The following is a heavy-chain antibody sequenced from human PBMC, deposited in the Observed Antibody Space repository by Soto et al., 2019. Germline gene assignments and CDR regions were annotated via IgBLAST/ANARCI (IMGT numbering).Heavy chain of an antibody. CDR3: ARRGDRPQTFAY. V-gene: IGHV4-39*01. CDR1: GGSISSSSYY. J-gene: IGHJ4*02. Sequence: SETLSLTCTVSGGSISSSSYYWGWIRQPPGKGLEWIGSIYYSGSTYYNPSLKSRVTISVDTSKNQFSLKLSSVTAADTAVYYCARRGDRPQTFAYWGQGTLVTVSS. CDR2: IYYSGST. D-gene: IGHD3-3*01.